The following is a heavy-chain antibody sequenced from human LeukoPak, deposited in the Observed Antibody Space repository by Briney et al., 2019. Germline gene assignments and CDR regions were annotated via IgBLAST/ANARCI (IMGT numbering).Heavy chain of an antibody. CDR3: ARAYRGYYGSGSYYNDAFDI. Sequence: GGSLRLSCAASGFAFSSSDMHWVRQATGKGLEWASAIVTAGDTYYPGSVKGRFTISRENAKNSLYLQMNSLRAGDTAVYYCARAYRGYYGSGSYYNDAFDIWGQGTMVTVSS. CDR1: GFAFSSSD. CDR2: IVTAGDT. D-gene: IGHD3-10*01. V-gene: IGHV3-13*04. J-gene: IGHJ3*02.